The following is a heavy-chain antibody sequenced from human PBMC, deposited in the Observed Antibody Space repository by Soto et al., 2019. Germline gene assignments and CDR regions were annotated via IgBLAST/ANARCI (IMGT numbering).Heavy chain of an antibody. CDR3: AKGRGTGTTRLGAFDI. D-gene: IGHD1-1*01. CDR1: GFTFSTYA. CDR2: ISDNGGTT. J-gene: IGHJ3*02. Sequence: EVQLLESGGGLVQPGGSLRLYCAASGFTFSTYAMTWVRQAPGKGLEWVSGISDNGGTTYYADSVKGRFTISRDNSKSTLYLQMNSLRAEDTAVYYCAKGRGTGTTRLGAFDIWGQGTMVTVSS. V-gene: IGHV3-23*01.